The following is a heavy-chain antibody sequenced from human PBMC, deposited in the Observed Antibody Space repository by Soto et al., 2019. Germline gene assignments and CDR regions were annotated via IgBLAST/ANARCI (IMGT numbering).Heavy chain of an antibody. Sequence: QVQLQESGPGLVKPSQTLSLTCTVSGGSISSGGYYWSWIRQHPGKDLEWIGYIYYSGTTHYNPSLKSRVTISLDMSRNQFSLKLSSVTAADTAVYYCARAYSGGDSYNCYYFDYWGQGTLVTVSS. J-gene: IGHJ4*02. CDR2: IYYSGTT. V-gene: IGHV4-31*03. CDR3: ARAYSGGDSYNCYYFDY. CDR1: GGSISSGGYY. D-gene: IGHD1-1*01.